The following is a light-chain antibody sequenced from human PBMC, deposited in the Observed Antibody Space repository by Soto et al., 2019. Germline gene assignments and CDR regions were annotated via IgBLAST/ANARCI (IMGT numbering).Light chain of an antibody. CDR3: QSYDSSLSGSGV. CDR1: SSNIGAGYD. J-gene: IGLJ3*02. V-gene: IGLV1-40*01. Sequence: QSVLTQPPSVSGAPGQRVTISCTGGSSNIGAGYDVHWYQQIPGTAPKLLIYANTNRRSGVPDRFPASKSGTSASLAITGLQAEDEADYYCQSYDSSLSGSGVFGGGTKLTVL. CDR2: ANT.